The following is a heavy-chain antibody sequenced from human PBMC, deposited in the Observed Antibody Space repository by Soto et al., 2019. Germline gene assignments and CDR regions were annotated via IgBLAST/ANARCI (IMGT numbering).Heavy chain of an antibody. V-gene: IGHV1-18*01. CDR2: ISAYNGNT. CDR1: GYTFTSYG. J-gene: IGHJ4*02. D-gene: IGHD6-13*01. CDR3: ARALGSLYSSPVGY. Sequence: ASVKVSCKASGYTFTSYGISWVRQAPGQGLEWMGWISAYNGNTNYAQKLQGRVTMTTDTSTSTAYMELRSLRSDDTAVYYCARALGSLYSSPVGYWGQGTLVTVSS.